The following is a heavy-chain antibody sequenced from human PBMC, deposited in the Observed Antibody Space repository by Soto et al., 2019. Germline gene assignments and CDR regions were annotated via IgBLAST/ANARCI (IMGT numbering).Heavy chain of an antibody. J-gene: IGHJ4*02. CDR3: AKETNAYEINF. D-gene: IGHD3-9*01. CDR2: ISYDGNTQ. Sequence: QVQLVESGGGVVQPGGSLRLSCAASGFIFSGYAMHWGRQAPGKGLEWVAVISYDGNTQYYADSVKGRFTVSRDNSNNILYVEMNNLRDEDTAMYYCAKETNAYEINFWGQGTLVTVSP. V-gene: IGHV3-30-3*01. CDR1: GFIFSGYA.